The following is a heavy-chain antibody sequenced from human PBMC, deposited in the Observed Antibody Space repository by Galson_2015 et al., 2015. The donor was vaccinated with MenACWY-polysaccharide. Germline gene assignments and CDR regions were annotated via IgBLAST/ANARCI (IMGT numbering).Heavy chain of an antibody. CDR3: AKNSTRSYTFDYYGMDA. Sequence: SLRLSCAASGFTFSSYAMTWVRQAPGKGLEWVSSITDGAYSTYYADSVKGRFTISRDNSKNTLYLQMNSLRAEDTAAYYCAKNSTRSYTFDYYGMDAWGQGTTVTVSS. D-gene: IGHD2/OR15-2a*01. CDR1: GFTFSSYA. J-gene: IGHJ6*02. V-gene: IGHV3-23*01. CDR2: ITDGAYST.